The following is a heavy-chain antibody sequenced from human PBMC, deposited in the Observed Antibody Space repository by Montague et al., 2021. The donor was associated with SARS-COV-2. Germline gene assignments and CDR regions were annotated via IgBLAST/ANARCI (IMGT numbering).Heavy chain of an antibody. CDR3: ARPGDSNRWYSPPNY. D-gene: IGHD6-13*01. Sequence: SLRLSCAASGFTFSSYALHWVRQAPGKGLEYVSAISSNGGAPYYGNSVKGRFTISRDNSKNTLYLQTDSLGAEDMAVYYCARPGDSNRWYSPPNYWGQGTLVTVSS. CDR2: ISSNGGAP. J-gene: IGHJ4*02. V-gene: IGHV3-64*01. CDR1: GFTFSSYA.